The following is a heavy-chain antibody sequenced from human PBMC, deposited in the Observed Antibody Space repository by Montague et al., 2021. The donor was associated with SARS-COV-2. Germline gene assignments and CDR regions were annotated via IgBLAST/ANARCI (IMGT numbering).Heavy chain of an antibody. J-gene: IGHJ3*01. D-gene: IGHD2/OR15-2a*01. CDR2: IYESGST. V-gene: IGHV4-30-2*06. CDR1: GVSISSGDYS. CDR3: GRNVIENDFDV. Sequence: TLSLTCTVSGVSISSGDYSWNWIRQSPGKGLEWIGFIYESGSTLYNPSLKSRITISVDRSKNQFSLRLNSVTAADTAVYYCGRNVIENDFDVWGHGTTVTVSS.